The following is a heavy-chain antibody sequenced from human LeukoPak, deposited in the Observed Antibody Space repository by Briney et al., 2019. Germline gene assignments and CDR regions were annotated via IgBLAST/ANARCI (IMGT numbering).Heavy chain of an antibody. Sequence: GGSLRLSCAASGFTFSSYAMHWVRQAPGKGLEWVAVISYDGSNKYYADSAKGRFTISRDNSKNTLYLQMNSLRAEDTAVYYCARDYGDYNFDYWGQGTLVTVSS. CDR1: GFTFSSYA. CDR3: ARDYGDYNFDY. D-gene: IGHD4-17*01. CDR2: ISYDGSNK. J-gene: IGHJ4*02. V-gene: IGHV3-30-3*01.